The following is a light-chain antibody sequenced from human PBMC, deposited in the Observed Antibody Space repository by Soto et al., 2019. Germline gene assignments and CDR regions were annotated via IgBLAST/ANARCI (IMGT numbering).Light chain of an antibody. CDR2: DAS. J-gene: IGKJ3*01. V-gene: IGKV3-20*01. Sequence: EIGMTQSPGTLSLSPGERATLSCRASQSVASSHLAWYRQKPGQTPRLLIYDASSRATGLPDRISGSGSGTDFTLTISRLEPEDFAVYYCQQYGSAPFTFGPGNKVDIK. CDR1: QSVASSH. CDR3: QQYGSAPFT.